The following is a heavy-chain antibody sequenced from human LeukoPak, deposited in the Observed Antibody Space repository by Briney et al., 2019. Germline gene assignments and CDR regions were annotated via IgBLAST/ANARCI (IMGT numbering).Heavy chain of an antibody. CDR1: GFTFSSYA. V-gene: IGHV3-23*01. CDR2: ISGSGGST. CDR3: ARPYCSGGSCYRNAFDI. Sequence: PGGSLRLSCAASGFTFSSYAMSWVRQAPGKGLEWVSAISGSGGSTYYADSVKGRFTISRDNSKNTLYLQMNSLRAEDTAVYYCARPYCSGGSCYRNAFDIWGQGTMVTVSS. D-gene: IGHD2-15*01. J-gene: IGHJ3*02.